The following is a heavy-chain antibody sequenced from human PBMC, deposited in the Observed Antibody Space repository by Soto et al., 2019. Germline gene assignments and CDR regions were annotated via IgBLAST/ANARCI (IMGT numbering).Heavy chain of an antibody. J-gene: IGHJ4*02. CDR1: GFTFSSYG. D-gene: IGHD2-21*02. Sequence: QVQLVESGGGVVQPGRSLRLSCAASGFTFSSYGMHWVRQAPGKGLEWVAVIWYDGSNKYYADSVKGRFTISRDNSKNTLYLKMNSLRAEDTAVYYCAREAPEYCGGDCYFDYWGQGTLVTVSS. V-gene: IGHV3-33*01. CDR2: IWYDGSNK. CDR3: AREAPEYCGGDCYFDY.